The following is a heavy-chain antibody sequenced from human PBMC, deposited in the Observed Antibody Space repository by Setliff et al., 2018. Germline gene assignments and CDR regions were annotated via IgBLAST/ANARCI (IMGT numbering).Heavy chain of an antibody. D-gene: IGHD3-22*01. CDR3: AKEGGGYSYDTSGYYYDYYYYYYMDV. Sequence: GGSLRLSCAASGFLFSSYGMHWVRQAPGKGLEWVAFIQYDGSDKYYEDSVKGRFTISRDNSKNTVYLQMNSLRAEDTAVYFCAKEGGGYSYDTSGYYYDYYYYYYMDVWGKGTTVTVSS. V-gene: IGHV3-30*02. J-gene: IGHJ6*03. CDR1: GFLFSSYG. CDR2: IQYDGSDK.